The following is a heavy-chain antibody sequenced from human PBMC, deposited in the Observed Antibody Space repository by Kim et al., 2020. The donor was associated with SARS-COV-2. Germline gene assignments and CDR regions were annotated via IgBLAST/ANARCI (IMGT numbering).Heavy chain of an antibody. CDR1: GGSISSGSYY. J-gene: IGHJ6*02. Sequence: SETLSLTCTVSGGSISSGSYYWSWIRQPAGKGLEWIGRIYTSGSTNYNPSLKSRVTISVDTSKNQFSLKLSSVTAADTAVYYCARDEPSSSSGRVYYYGMDVWGQGTTVTVSS. D-gene: IGHD6-6*01. CDR2: IYTSGST. V-gene: IGHV4-61*02. CDR3: ARDEPSSSSGRVYYYGMDV.